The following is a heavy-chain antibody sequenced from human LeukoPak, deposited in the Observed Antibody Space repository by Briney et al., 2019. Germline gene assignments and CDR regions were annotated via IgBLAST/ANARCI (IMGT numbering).Heavy chain of an antibody. CDR2: INVDGGGA. CDR1: GFTFRSNW. J-gene: IGHJ4*02. CDR3: APPPRIVDY. V-gene: IGHV3-74*01. Sequence: PGGSLRLSCAASGFTFRSNWMQWVRQAPGKGLVWVSRINVDGGGATYADSVKGRFTISRDNAKNTLYLQMNSLTAEDTAVYYCAPPPRIVDYWGQGTLVTVSS. D-gene: IGHD1-26*01.